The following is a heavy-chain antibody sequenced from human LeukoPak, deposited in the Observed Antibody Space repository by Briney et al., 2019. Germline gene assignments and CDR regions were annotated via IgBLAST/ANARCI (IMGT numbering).Heavy chain of an antibody. Sequence: SETLSLTCTVSGDSIGTSIYYWGWIRQPPGKGLEWIGSIYYTGTTTYNPSLKSRVTISSDMSTNQFSLKLTSVTAADTAMYFCVRLNPPHWNSGYYMDVWGEGTTVTVSS. D-gene: IGHD1-7*01. CDR2: IYYTGTT. J-gene: IGHJ6*03. CDR3: VRLNPPHWNSGYYMDV. CDR1: GDSIGTSIYY. V-gene: IGHV4-39*01.